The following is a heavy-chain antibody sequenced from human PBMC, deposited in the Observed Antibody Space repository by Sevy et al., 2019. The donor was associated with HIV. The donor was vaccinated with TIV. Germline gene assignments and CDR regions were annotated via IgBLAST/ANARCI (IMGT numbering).Heavy chain of an antibody. D-gene: IGHD3-3*01. CDR1: GFTFSDYY. J-gene: IGHJ6*02. CDR2: ISSSGSTI. CDR3: ARDQGYYDFWSGYSPYYYYGMDV. Sequence: GGSLRLSCAASGFTFSDYYMSWIRQAPGKGLEWVSYISSSGSTIYYADSVKGRFTISRDNAKKSLYLQMNSLRAEDTAVYYCARDQGYYDFWSGYSPYYYYGMDVWGQGTTVTVSS. V-gene: IGHV3-11*01.